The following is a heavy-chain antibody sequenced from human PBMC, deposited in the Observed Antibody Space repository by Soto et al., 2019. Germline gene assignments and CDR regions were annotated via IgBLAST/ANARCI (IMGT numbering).Heavy chain of an antibody. CDR3: ARDRWGGYDSLDY. CDR1: GFTFSSYW. D-gene: IGHD5-12*01. J-gene: IGHJ4*02. Sequence: PGGSLRLSCAASGFTFSSYWMSWVRQAPRKGLEWVANIKQDGSEKYYVDSVKGRFTISRDNAKNSLYLQMNSLRAEDTAVYYCARDRWGGYDSLDYWGQGTLVTVSS. CDR2: IKQDGSEK. V-gene: IGHV3-7*01.